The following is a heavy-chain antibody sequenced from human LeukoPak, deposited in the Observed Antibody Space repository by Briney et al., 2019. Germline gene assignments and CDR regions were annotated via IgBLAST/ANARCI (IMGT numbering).Heavy chain of an antibody. CDR1: GGSISSYY. CDR3: ARVAYRTLDY. J-gene: IGHJ4*02. Sequence: SETLSLTCTVSGGSISSYYWSWIRQPPGKGLEWIGYIYYSGSTNYNPSFKSRVTISVDTSKNQFSLKLSSVTAADTAVYYCARVAYRTLDYWGQGTLVTVSS. CDR2: IYYSGST. D-gene: IGHD1-7*01. V-gene: IGHV4-59*01.